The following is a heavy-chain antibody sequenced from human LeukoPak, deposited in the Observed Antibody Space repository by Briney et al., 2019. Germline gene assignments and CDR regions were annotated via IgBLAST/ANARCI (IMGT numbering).Heavy chain of an antibody. V-gene: IGHV1-24*01. CDR2: FDPEDGEI. CDR3: ATMLRGIVVPCFDD. CDR1: GFTLTELS. D-gene: IGHD3-10*01. Sequence: ASVKVSCKVSGFTLTELSMHWVRQAPGKGLEWMGGFDPEDGEIIYAQNFQDRVTMTEDTSADTAYMELSSLRSDDTAVYYCATMLRGIVVPCFDDWGQGTLLTVSS. J-gene: IGHJ4*02.